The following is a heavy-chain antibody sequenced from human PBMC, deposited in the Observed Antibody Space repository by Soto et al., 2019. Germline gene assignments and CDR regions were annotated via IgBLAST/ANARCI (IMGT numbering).Heavy chain of an antibody. Sequence: EVQLLESGGGLVQPGGSLRLSCAASGFTFSSYAMSWVRQAPGKGLEWVSAISGSGGSTYYADSVKGRFTISRDNSKNTLYLQMNSLRAEDTAVYYCAKDPAVAGVDYYGMDVWGQGTTGTVSS. J-gene: IGHJ6*02. CDR3: AKDPAVAGVDYYGMDV. D-gene: IGHD6-19*01. V-gene: IGHV3-23*01. CDR2: ISGSGGST. CDR1: GFTFSSYA.